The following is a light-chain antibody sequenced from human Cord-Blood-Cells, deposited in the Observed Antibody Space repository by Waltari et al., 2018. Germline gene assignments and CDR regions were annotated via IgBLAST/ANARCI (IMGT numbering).Light chain of an antibody. J-gene: IGKJ4*01. CDR2: GAS. V-gene: IGKV3-20*01. CDR3: QQYGSSPLT. CDR1: QSVSSSY. Sequence: TVLTQSPGTLSLSPRERATLPCRASQSVSSSYLAWYQQKPGQAPRLLIYGASSRATGIPDRFSGSGSGTDFTLTISRLEPEDFAVYYCQQYGSSPLTFGGGTKVEIK.